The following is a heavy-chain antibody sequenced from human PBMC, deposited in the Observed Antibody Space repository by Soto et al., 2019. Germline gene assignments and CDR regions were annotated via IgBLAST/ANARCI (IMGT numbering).Heavy chain of an antibody. Sequence: ASVKVSCKASGYTFSNYYIHWVRQAPGQGLEWMGIINPSGGGTSYAQKFQGRVTFTRDTSTNTVYMQLTSLRSGDTALYYCARVSDQNWFDLWGQGTQVTVSS. CDR3: ARVSDQNWFDL. J-gene: IGHJ5*02. D-gene: IGHD2-2*01. V-gene: IGHV1-46*01. CDR2: INPSGGGT. CDR1: GYTFSNYY.